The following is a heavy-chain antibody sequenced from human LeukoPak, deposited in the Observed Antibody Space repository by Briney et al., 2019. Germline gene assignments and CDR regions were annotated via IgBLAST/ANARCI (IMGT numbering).Heavy chain of an antibody. Sequence: GGSLRLSCAASGFTFSSYAMSWVRQAPGKGLEWVSAISGSGGSTYYADSVKGRFTISRDNAKNSLYLQMNSLRAEDTAVYYCARDSYGDDYLLRAFDIWGQGTMVTVSS. V-gene: IGHV3-23*01. CDR1: GFTFSSYA. CDR3: ARDSYGDDYLLRAFDI. D-gene: IGHD4-17*01. CDR2: ISGSGGST. J-gene: IGHJ3*02.